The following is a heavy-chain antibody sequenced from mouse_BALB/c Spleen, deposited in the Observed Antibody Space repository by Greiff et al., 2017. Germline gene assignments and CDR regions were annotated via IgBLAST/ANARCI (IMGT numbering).Heavy chain of an antibody. CDR2: IYPSDSYT. J-gene: IGHJ3*01. V-gene: IGHV1-69*02. CDR3: TYGNLAWFAY. CDR1: GYTFTSYW. D-gene: IGHD2-10*02. Sequence: QVQLQQSGAELVRPGASVKLSCKASGYTFTSYWINWVKQRPGQGLEWIGNIYPSDSYTNYNQKFKDKATLTVDKSSSTAYMQLSSPTSEDSAVYYCTYGNLAWFAYWGQGTLVTVSA.